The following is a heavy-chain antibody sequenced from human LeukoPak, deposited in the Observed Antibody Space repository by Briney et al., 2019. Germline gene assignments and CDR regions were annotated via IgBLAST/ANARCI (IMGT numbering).Heavy chain of an antibody. D-gene: IGHD2-2*01. Sequence: GGSLRLSCAASGFTFSSYAMSWVRQAPGKGLEWVAVIWYDGSNKYYADSVKGRFTISRDNSKNTLYLQMNSLRAEDTAVYYCARQEEYCSSTSCYGSDAFDIWGQGTMVTVSS. CDR1: GFTFSSYA. CDR2: IWYDGSNK. V-gene: IGHV3-33*08. CDR3: ARQEEYCSSTSCYGSDAFDI. J-gene: IGHJ3*02.